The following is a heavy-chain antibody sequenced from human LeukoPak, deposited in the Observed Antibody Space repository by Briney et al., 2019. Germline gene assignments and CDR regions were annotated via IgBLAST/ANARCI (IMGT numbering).Heavy chain of an antibody. V-gene: IGHV5-51*01. CDR1: GYSFTSYW. Sequence: HGESLKISCKGSGYSFTSYWIGWVRQMPGKGLEWMGIIYPGDSDTRYSPSFQGQVTISADKSISTAYLQWSSLKASDTAMYYCAATYHYDSSGPLGAFDIWGQGTMVTVSS. D-gene: IGHD3-22*01. CDR2: IYPGDSDT. J-gene: IGHJ3*02. CDR3: AATYHYDSSGPLGAFDI.